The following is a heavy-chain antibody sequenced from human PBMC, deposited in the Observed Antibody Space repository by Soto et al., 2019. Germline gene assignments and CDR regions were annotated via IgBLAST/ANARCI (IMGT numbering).Heavy chain of an antibody. V-gene: IGHV1-69*01. CDR3: AIGIFDRPYYYSGMDV. CDR1: GGTFSSYA. Sequence: QVQLVQSGAEVKKPGSSVKVSCKASGGTFSSYAISWVRQAPGQGLEWMGGIIPIFGTANYAQKFQGRVTMTADESTSTAYMELSSLSSEDTAVYYCAIGIFDRPYYYSGMDVWGQGTTVTVSS. CDR2: IIPIFGTA. J-gene: IGHJ6*02. D-gene: IGHD2-15*01.